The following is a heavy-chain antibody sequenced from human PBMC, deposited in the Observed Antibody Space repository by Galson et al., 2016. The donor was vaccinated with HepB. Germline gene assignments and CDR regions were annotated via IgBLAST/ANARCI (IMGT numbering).Heavy chain of an antibody. CDR3: ARSTYYFDY. CDR1: GYTFTNYD. CDR2: ISAYNGNT. D-gene: IGHD1-1*01. Sequence: SVKVSCKASGYTFTNYDLNWVRQAPGQGLEWMGWISAYNGNTDYAQKLQGRVTMTTDTSTSTAYMELRSLRSDDTAVYYCARSTYYFDYWGQGTLVTVSS. J-gene: IGHJ4*02. V-gene: IGHV1-18*04.